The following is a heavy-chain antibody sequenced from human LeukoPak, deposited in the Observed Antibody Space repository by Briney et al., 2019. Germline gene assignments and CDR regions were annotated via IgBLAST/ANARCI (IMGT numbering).Heavy chain of an antibody. D-gene: IGHD5-18*01. CDR1: GFIFTNYA. J-gene: IGHJ4*02. CDR3: EKDLTAMTNLDS. Sequence: GGSLRLSCAASGFIFTNYAMSWVRQAPGKGLEWVSTITGNGDAAYYADSVKGRFTISRDNSRNTLYLQMNSLRADDTAAYYCEKDLTAMTNLDSWGQGTLVNVSS. CDR2: ITGNGDAA. V-gene: IGHV3-23*01.